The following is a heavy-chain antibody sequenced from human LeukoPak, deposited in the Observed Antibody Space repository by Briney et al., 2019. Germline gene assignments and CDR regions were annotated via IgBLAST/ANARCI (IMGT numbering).Heavy chain of an antibody. CDR1: GFTFSSYG. CDR3: ANCPEVPAYYYYYMDV. J-gene: IGHJ6*03. Sequence: PGGSLRLSCAASGFTFSSYGMHWVRQAPGKGLEWVAFIRYDGSNKYYADSVKGRFTISRDNSKNTLYLQMNSLRAEDTAVYYCANCPEVPAYYYYYMDVWGKGTTVTVSS. V-gene: IGHV3-30*02. CDR2: IRYDGSNK.